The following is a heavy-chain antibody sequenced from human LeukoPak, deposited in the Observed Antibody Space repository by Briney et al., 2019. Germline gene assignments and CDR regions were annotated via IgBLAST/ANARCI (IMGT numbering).Heavy chain of an antibody. J-gene: IGHJ4*02. CDR2: ISSTSSYI. CDR3: ARTVTAGIYRGGYYFDY. CDR1: GFTFSDYS. Sequence: HPGGSLRLSCAASGFTFSDYSLTWVRQAPGKGLEWVSSISSTSSYIYYADSLKGRFTISRDNAKNSLYLQMNSLRAEDTAVYYCARTVTAGIYRGGYYFDYWGQGAQVTVSS. V-gene: IGHV3-21*01. D-gene: IGHD6-13*01.